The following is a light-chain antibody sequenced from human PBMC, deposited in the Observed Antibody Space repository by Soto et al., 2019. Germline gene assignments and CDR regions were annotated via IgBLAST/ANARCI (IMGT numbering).Light chain of an antibody. J-gene: IGLJ1*01. V-gene: IGLV1-40*01. CDR3: QSYDSSLSAYYV. CDR2: GNS. CDR1: SSNIGAGYD. Sequence: CALAQPPSGSWAPGQRVTISCTGSSSNIGAGYDVHWYQQLPGTAPKLLIYGNSNRPSGVPDRFSGSKSGTSASLAITGLQAEDEADYYCQSYDSSLSAYYVFGTGTKVTVL.